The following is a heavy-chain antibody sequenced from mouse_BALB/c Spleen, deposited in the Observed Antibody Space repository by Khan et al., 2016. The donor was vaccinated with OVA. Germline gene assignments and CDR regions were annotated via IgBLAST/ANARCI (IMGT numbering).Heavy chain of an antibody. CDR1: GYTFTSYV. J-gene: IGHJ2*01. V-gene: IGHV1S136*01. CDR3: SKNYRYDGYFDY. D-gene: IGHD2-14*01. CDR2: IYPCNDDT. Sequence: VQLQQSGPELVKPGASVKMSCEASGYTFTSYVIHWVKQKPGQGLEWIGYIYPCNDDTKYNEKFKGKATLTSDTSSSTAYMELRSLTSEDSAVYYCSKNYRYDGYFDYWGQGTTLTVSS.